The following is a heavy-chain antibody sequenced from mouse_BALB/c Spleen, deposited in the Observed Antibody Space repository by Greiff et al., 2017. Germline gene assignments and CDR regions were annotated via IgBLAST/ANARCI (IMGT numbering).Heavy chain of an antibody. V-gene: IGHV5-17*02. J-gene: IGHJ4*01. CDR2: ISSGNGTI. D-gene: IGHD1-1*01. CDR1: GFTFSSFG. Sequence: EVQLVESGGGLVQPGGSRKISCAASGFTFSSFGMHWVRQAPGKGLEWVAYISSGNGTIYYADTVKGRFTISGDKPKSTLFLQMPSLRSEDTAMYYCARSYYDSSIYAMDDWGQGTSVTVSS. CDR3: ARSYYDSSIYAMDD.